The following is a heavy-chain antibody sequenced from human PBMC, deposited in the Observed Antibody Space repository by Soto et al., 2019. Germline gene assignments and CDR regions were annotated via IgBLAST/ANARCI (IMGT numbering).Heavy chain of an antibody. CDR3: ASTAGYCSGGSCYRGFDP. CDR2: IYHSGST. D-gene: IGHD2-15*01. CDR1: GGSISSGGYS. V-gene: IGHV4-30-2*01. Sequence: SETLSLTCAVSGGSISSGGYSWSWIRQPPGKGLEWIGYIYHSGSTSYNPSLKSRVTISVDRSKNQFSLKLSSVTAADTAVYYCASTAGYCSGGSCYRGFDPWGQGTLVTVSS. J-gene: IGHJ5*02.